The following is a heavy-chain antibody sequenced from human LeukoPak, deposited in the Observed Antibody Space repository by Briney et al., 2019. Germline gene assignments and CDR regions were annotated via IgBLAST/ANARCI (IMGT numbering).Heavy chain of an antibody. CDR2: IIPIFGTA. D-gene: IGHD3-3*01. CDR1: GGTFSSYA. V-gene: IGHV1-69*01. Sequence: SVKVSCKASGGTFSSYAISWVRQAPGQGLEWMGGIIPIFGTANYAQKFQGRVTITADESTSTAYMELSSLRSEDTAVYYCARSIFGVVINPPYNWFDPWGQGTLVTVSS. J-gene: IGHJ5*02. CDR3: ARSIFGVVINPPYNWFDP.